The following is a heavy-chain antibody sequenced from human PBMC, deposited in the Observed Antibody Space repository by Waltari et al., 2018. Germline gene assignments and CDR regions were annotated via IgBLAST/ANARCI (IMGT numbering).Heavy chain of an antibody. CDR2: ISYDGSNK. V-gene: IGHV3-30*18. D-gene: IGHD3-22*01. CDR1: GFTFSSYG. J-gene: IGHJ4*02. Sequence: QVQLVESGGGVVQPGRSLRLSCAASGFTFSSYGMHWVRQAPGKGLEWVAVISYDGSNKYYADSVKGRFTISRDNSKNTLYLQMNSLRAEDTAVYYCAKQTYSSRHYWGQGTLVTVSS. CDR3: AKQTYSSRHY.